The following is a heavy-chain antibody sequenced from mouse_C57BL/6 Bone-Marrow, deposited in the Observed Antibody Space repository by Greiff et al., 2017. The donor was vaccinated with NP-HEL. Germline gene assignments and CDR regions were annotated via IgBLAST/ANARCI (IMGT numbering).Heavy chain of an antibody. D-gene: IGHD2-1*01. CDR2: ISDGGCYS. CDR1: GFTFSSYA. J-gene: IGHJ3*01. Sequence: EVQRVESGGGLVKPGGSLKLFCAASGFTFSSYAMSWVRQTPEKRPGWVATISDGGCYSYYPDNVKGRFTITRDNAKNNLYLQKSHLNSEYTAMYYCARDGYGNYEAYWGQGTLVTVSA. CDR3: ARDGYGNYEAY. V-gene: IGHV5-4*01.